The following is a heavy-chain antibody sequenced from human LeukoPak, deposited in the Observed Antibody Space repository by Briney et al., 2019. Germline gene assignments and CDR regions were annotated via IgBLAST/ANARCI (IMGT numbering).Heavy chain of an antibody. CDR1: GGSISSGGYY. D-gene: IGHD1-26*01. J-gene: IGHJ4*02. Sequence: SQTLSLTCTVSGGSISSGGYYWSWIRQPPGKGLEWIGYIYHSGSTYYNPSLKSRVTISVDRSKNQFSLKLSSETAADTAVYYCAREWSGSYLYWGQGTLVTVSS. CDR2: IYHSGST. CDR3: AREWSGSYLY. V-gene: IGHV4-30-2*01.